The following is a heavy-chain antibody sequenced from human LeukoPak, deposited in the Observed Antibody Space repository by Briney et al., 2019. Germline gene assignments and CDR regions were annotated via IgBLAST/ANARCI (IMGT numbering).Heavy chain of an antibody. D-gene: IGHD5-18*01. CDR2: IKQDGSEK. CDR1: GFTFSSYW. CDR3: AKVKSGYSYGPHYYYYYYMDV. J-gene: IGHJ6*03. V-gene: IGHV3-7*01. Sequence: GGSLRLSCAASGFTFSSYWMSWVRQAPGKGLEWVANIKQDGSEKNYVDSVKGRFTISRDNAKNSLYLQMNSLRAEDTAVYYCAKVKSGYSYGPHYYYYYYMDVWGKGTTVTVSS.